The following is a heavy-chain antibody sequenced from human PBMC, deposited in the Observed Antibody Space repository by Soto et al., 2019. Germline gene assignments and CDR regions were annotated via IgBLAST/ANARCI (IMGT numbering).Heavy chain of an antibody. V-gene: IGHV3-23*01. Sequence: GGSLRLSCAASGFTFSSYAMSWVRQAPGKGLEWVSAISGSGGSTYYADSVKGRFTISRDNSKNTLYLQMNSLRAEDTAVYYCAKDGSFTMIVVVITHLDYWGQGTLVTVSS. D-gene: IGHD3-22*01. CDR1: GFTFSSYA. CDR3: AKDGSFTMIVVVITHLDY. J-gene: IGHJ4*02. CDR2: ISGSGGST.